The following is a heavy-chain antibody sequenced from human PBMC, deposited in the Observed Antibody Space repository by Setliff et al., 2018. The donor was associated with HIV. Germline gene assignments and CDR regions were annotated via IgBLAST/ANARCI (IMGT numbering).Heavy chain of an antibody. CDR1: GGSIRSTSHY. CDR2: IYYSGST. J-gene: IGHJ6*01. D-gene: IGHD3-10*01. CDR3: ARDNSYYYGSGSHYWYGMDV. Sequence: PSETLSLTCTVSGGSIRSTSHYWGWIRQPPGKGLEWIGSIYYSGSTHYNPSLKSRVTVSKDTTKNQLSLRLSSVTAADTAVYYCARDNSYYYGSGSHYWYGMDVWGQGTTVTVSS. V-gene: IGHV4-39*02.